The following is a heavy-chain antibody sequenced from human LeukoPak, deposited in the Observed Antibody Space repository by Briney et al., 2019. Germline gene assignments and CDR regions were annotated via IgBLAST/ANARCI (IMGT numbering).Heavy chain of an antibody. J-gene: IGHJ4*02. CDR1: GYTFTGYY. CDR3: AREVLSADGFDY. CDR2: INPNSGGT. D-gene: IGHD6-25*01. V-gene: IGHV1-2*02. Sequence: ASVKVSCKASGYTFTGYYMHWVRQAPGQGLEWMGWINPNSGGTNYAQKFQGRVTMTRDTSISTAYMELSRLRSDDTAVYYCAREVLSADGFDYRGQGTLVTVSS.